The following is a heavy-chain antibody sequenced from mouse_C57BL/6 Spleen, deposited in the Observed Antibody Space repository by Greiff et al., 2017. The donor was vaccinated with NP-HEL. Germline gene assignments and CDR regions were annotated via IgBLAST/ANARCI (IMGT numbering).Heavy chain of an antibody. J-gene: IGHJ3*01. Sequence: VKLQESGPELVKPGASVKISCKASGYAFSSSWMNWVKQRPGKGLEWIGRIYPGDGDTNYNGKFKGKATLTADKSSSTAYMHLSSLTSEDSAVYFCARGDGYPFQLTYWGQGTLVTVSA. CDR2: IYPGDGDT. CDR3: ARGDGYPFQLTY. CDR1: GYAFSSSW. D-gene: IGHD2-3*01. V-gene: IGHV1-82*01.